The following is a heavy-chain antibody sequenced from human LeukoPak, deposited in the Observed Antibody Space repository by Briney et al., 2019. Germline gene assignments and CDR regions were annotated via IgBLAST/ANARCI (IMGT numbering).Heavy chain of an antibody. J-gene: IGHJ6*03. CDR3: ARRAVRYFDWLLPGYYYYYMDV. CDR1: GVSISSHY. CDR2: IYTSGST. V-gene: IGHV4-4*07. Sequence: PSETLSLTCTVSGVSISSHYWSWIRQPAGKGLEWIGRIYTSGSTNYNPSLKSRVTISVDTSKNQFSLKLSSVTAADTAVYYCARRAVRYFDWLLPGYYYYYMDVWGKGTTVTISS. D-gene: IGHD3-9*01.